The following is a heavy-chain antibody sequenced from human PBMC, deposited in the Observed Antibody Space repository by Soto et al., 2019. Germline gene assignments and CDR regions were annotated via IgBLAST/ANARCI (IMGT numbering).Heavy chain of an antibody. CDR1: GFTFSNYG. J-gene: IGHJ4*02. V-gene: IGHV3-30*18. D-gene: IGHD3-3*01. CDR3: AKARTYYDFWSGYFDY. CDR2: TSYDGSNK. Sequence: WGSLRLSCAASGFTFSNYGMHWVRQAPGKGLEWVAVTSYDGSNKYYADSVKGRFTISRDNSKNTVYLQMNSLRAEDTAVYYCAKARTYYDFWSGYFDYWGQGTQVTVSS.